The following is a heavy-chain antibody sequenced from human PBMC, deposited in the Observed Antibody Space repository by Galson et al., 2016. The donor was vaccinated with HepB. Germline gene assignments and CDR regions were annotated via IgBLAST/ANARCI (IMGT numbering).Heavy chain of an antibody. Sequence: SLRLSCAASGITFSPYAMTWVRQAPGKGLEWVSFISAGGGSTKYVESVKGRFTISRDDSKKTLYLQMDSLRADDTAVYYCARDDSVTARLSGMDVWGQGTTVTVS. D-gene: IGHD6-6*01. J-gene: IGHJ6*02. CDR2: ISAGGGST. CDR3: ARDDSVTARLSGMDV. CDR1: GITFSPYA. V-gene: IGHV3-23*01.